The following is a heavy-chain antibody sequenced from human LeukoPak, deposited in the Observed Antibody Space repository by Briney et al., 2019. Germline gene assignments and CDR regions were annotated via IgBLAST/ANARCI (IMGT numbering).Heavy chain of an antibody. V-gene: IGHV3-20*04. CDR1: GFTFDDYG. CDR2: INWNGGST. Sequence: PGGSLRLSCAASGFTFDDYGMSWVRQAPGKGLEWVSGINWNGGSTGYADSVRGRFTISRDNAKNSLYLQMNSLRAEDTALYYCARGVWWEPPFGWFDPWGQGTLVTVSS. D-gene: IGHD1-26*01. J-gene: IGHJ5*02. CDR3: ARGVWWEPPFGWFDP.